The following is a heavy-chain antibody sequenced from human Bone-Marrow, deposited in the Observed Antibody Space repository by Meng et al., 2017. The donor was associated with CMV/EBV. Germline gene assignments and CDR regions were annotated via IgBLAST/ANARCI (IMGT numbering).Heavy chain of an antibody. V-gene: IGHV4-34*01. CDR3: ARGGSGSRYYYYGMDV. CDR2: INHSGST. CDR1: GGSFSGYY. D-gene: IGHD3-10*01. Sequence: SETRSLTCAVYGGSFSGYYWSWIRQPPGKGLEWIGEINHSGSTNYNPSLKSRVTISVDTSKSQFSLKLSSVTAADTAVYYCARGGSGSRYYYYGMDVWGQGTTVTVSS. J-gene: IGHJ6*02.